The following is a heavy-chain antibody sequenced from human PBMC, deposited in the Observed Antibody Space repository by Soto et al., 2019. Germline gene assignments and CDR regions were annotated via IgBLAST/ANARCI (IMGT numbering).Heavy chain of an antibody. CDR3: ARIAVAGTVRWYDP. CDR2: IYYSGST. D-gene: IGHD6-19*01. CDR1: GGSISRYY. J-gene: IGHJ5*02. V-gene: IGHV4-59*01. Sequence: SETLSLTCTFSGGSISRYYWSWIRQPPGKGLEWIGYIYYSGSTNYNPSRKSRVTISVDTSKNQFSLKLSSVTAADTAVYYWARIAVAGTVRWYDPWGKGNLVTVPS.